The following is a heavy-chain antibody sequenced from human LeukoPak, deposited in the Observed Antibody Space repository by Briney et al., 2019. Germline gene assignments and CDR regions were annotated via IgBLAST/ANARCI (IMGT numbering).Heavy chain of an antibody. Sequence: ASVKVSCKASGYTFTGYYMHWVRQAPGQGLEWMGWINPNSGGTNYAQKFQGRVTMTRDTSISTAYMELSRLRSDDTAVYYCARDYYYDSSGYYFPPGYWGQGTLVTVSS. CDR2: INPNSGGT. CDR1: GYTFTGYY. J-gene: IGHJ4*02. CDR3: ARDYYYDSSGYYFPPGY. V-gene: IGHV1-2*02. D-gene: IGHD3-22*01.